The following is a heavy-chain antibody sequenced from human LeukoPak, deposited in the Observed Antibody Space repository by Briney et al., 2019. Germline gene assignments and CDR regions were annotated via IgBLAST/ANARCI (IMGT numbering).Heavy chain of an antibody. CDR3: ARGPGSGSYYNDY. J-gene: IGHJ4*02. V-gene: IGHV3-21*01. CDR2: ISSSSSYI. Sequence: GGSLRLSCAASGFTFSSYSMNWVRQAPGKGLEWVSSISSSSSYIYYADSVKGRFTISRDNAKNSLYLQMNSLRAEDTAVYYCARGPGSGSYYNDYWGQGTLVTVSS. D-gene: IGHD3-10*01. CDR1: GFTFSSYS.